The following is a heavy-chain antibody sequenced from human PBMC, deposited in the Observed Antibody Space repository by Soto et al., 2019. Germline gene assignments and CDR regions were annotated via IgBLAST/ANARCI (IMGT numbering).Heavy chain of an antibody. CDR1: GYTFTGYY. CDR3: ALIAAAGIVDY. CDR2: INPSGGST. D-gene: IGHD6-13*01. Sequence: ASVKVSCKASGYTFTGYYMHWVRQAPGQGLEWMGIINPSGGSTSYAQKFQGRVTMTRDTSTSTVYMELSSLRSEDTAVYYCALIAAAGIVDYWGQGTLVTVSS. J-gene: IGHJ4*02. V-gene: IGHV1-46*01.